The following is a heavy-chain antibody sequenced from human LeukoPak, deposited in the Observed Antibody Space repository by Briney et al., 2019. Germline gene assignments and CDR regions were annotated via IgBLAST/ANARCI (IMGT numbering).Heavy chain of an antibody. J-gene: IGHJ3*02. CDR3: ARHSWELLRRAFDI. CDR1: GGSISSSSYY. V-gene: IGHV4-39*01. CDR2: IYYSGST. D-gene: IGHD1-26*01. Sequence: SETLSLTCTVSGGSISSSSYYWGWIRQPPGKGLEWIGSIYYSGSTYYNPSLKSRVTISVDTSKNQFSLKLSSVTAADTAVYYCARHSWELLRRAFDIWGQGTMVPVSS.